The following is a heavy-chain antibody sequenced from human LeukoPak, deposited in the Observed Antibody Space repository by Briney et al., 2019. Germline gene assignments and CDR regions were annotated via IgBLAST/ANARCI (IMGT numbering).Heavy chain of an antibody. CDR2: IYHSGST. Sequence: SETLSLTCAVSGYSFSSGYYWGWIRQPPGKGLEWIGSIYHSGSTYYNPSLKSRVTISVDTSKNQFSLKLSSVTAADTGVYYCARVGYVWGSYRYTFDYWGQGTLVTVSS. D-gene: IGHD3-16*02. J-gene: IGHJ4*02. CDR1: GYSFSSGYY. CDR3: ARVGYVWGSYRYTFDY. V-gene: IGHV4-38-2*01.